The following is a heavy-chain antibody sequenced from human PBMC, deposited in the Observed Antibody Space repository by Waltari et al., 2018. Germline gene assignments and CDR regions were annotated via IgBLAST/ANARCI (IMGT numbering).Heavy chain of an antibody. CDR1: GSPFSSYA. CDR2: ISGSGGSI. D-gene: IGHD3-22*01. CDR3: AKDGYDSSGYYNY. Sequence: EVQLVESGGGLVQPGGSLRLSCAASGSPFSSYAIAWVRRAPGKGLEWVSAISGSGGSIYYADSVKGRFTISRDNSKNTLYLQMNSLRAEDTAVYYCAKDGYDSSGYYNYWGQGTLVTVSS. V-gene: IGHV3-23*04. J-gene: IGHJ4*02.